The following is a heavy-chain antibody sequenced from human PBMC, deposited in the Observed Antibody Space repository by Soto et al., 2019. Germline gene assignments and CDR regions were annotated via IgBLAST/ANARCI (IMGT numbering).Heavy chain of an antibody. V-gene: IGHV1-3*01. CDR2: INADNGNT. D-gene: IGHD3-22*01. J-gene: IGHJ4*02. Sequence: ASVKVSCKTSGYSFTNCAMHWVRQAPGQSLEWMGWINADNGNTKYSQKFQGRVTITRDTSASTAYMELSSLRSEDTAVYYCARGAKYYYDSSGYYYIFHYWGQGTQVTV. CDR1: GYSFTNCA. CDR3: ARGAKYYYDSSGYYYIFHY.